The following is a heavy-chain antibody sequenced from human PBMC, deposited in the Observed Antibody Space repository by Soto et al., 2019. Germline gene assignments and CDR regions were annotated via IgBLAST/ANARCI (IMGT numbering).Heavy chain of an antibody. CDR2: ISGSGGST. CDR3: AKAGYSYGYGTTIPTGGLDI. CDR1: VFTFISYA. V-gene: IGHV3-23*01. J-gene: IGHJ3*02. Sequence: GWSLRLSCASSVFTFISYAMSWVRQAPGKGLEWVSAISGSGGSTYYADSVKGRFTISRDNSKNTLYLQMNSLRAEDTAVYYCAKAGYSYGYGTTIPTGGLDIWGQGTMVTVSS. D-gene: IGHD5-18*01.